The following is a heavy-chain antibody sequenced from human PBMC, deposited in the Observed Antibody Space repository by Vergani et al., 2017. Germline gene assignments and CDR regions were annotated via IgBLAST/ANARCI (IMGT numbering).Heavy chain of an antibody. V-gene: IGHV3-23*01. J-gene: IGHJ4*02. Sequence: EVHLLESGGGQVEAGGSLRLSCVASGFTFSNSAMSWVRQTSGKGLEWVSAISGHGDRTYYADSVKGRFTISRDNSKNTVYLQMNSLKAEDRATYYCAREERSNTSPVVGDWGQGTLVT. D-gene: IGHD2/OR15-2a*01. CDR2: ISGHGDRT. CDR1: GFTFSNSA. CDR3: AREERSNTSPVVGD.